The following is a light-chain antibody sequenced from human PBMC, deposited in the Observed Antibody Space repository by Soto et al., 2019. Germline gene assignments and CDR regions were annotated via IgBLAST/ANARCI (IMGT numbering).Light chain of an antibody. J-gene: IGKJ1*01. CDR3: QQYGSSIQT. Sequence: EIVLTQFPGTLSLSPGERATLSCRASQSVTNNYLAWYQQRPGQPPNLLIFGASNRATGIPDRFSGSGSGTDFTLTISRLEHEDFALYYCQQYGSSIQTFGEAAKVEIK. V-gene: IGKV3-20*01. CDR2: GAS. CDR1: QSVTNNY.